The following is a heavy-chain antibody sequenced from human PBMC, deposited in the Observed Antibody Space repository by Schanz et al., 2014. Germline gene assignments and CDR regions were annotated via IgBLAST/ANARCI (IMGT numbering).Heavy chain of an antibody. CDR2: MNESHSTI. CDR3: ARKVVATIGGYYDN. CDR1: GFSFSSYA. J-gene: IGHJ4*02. V-gene: IGHV3-23*01. Sequence: EVQLLESGGGLVEPGGSLRLSCAASGFSFSSYAMGWVRQARGKGLNWFTAMNESHSTIYYADSMRGRFTISRDNAENTLLMQMNSLRAEDTTVYYCARKVVATIGGYYDNWGQGTLVIVSS. D-gene: IGHD5-12*01.